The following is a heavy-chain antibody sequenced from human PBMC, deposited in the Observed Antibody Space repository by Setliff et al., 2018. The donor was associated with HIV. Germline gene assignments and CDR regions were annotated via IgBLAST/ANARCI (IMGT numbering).Heavy chain of an antibody. J-gene: IGHJ5*02. V-gene: IGHV1-2*02. Sequence: ASVKVSCKASGYTFTNYYLHWVRQAPGQGLEWMGWINPNSGGTNYAQKFQGRVTMTRDTSISTAYMELSRLRYDDTAIYYRARDPFLWEVTPPWGQGTLVTVSS. CDR2: INPNSGGT. CDR1: GYTFTNYY. D-gene: IGHD3-10*01. CDR3: ARDPFLWEVTPP.